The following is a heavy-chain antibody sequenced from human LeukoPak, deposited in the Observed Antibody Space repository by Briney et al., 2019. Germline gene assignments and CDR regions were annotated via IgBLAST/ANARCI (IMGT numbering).Heavy chain of an antibody. Sequence: TGGSLRLSCAASGFTFSSYAMSWVRQAPGKGLEWVSAISGSGGSTYYADSVKGRFTISRDNSKNTLYLQMNSLRAEDTAVYYCAGIAAAGTGDFPFDYWGQGTLVTVSS. CDR2: ISGSGGST. CDR1: GFTFSSYA. D-gene: IGHD6-13*01. V-gene: IGHV3-23*01. J-gene: IGHJ4*02. CDR3: AGIAAAGTGDFPFDY.